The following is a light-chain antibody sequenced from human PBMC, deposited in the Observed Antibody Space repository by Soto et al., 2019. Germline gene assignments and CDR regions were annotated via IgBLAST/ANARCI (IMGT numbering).Light chain of an antibody. V-gene: IGKV3-15*01. CDR1: QSFSSN. Sequence: EIVLTQSPANLSVSPGERATLSCRASQSFSSNLAWYPQKPGQAPRLFIYGASTRATGIPARFSVSGSGTESTLTISSLQSEDFAVYYCQHYNNWTRTFGQGTKVDIK. CDR3: QHYNNWTRT. J-gene: IGKJ1*01. CDR2: GAS.